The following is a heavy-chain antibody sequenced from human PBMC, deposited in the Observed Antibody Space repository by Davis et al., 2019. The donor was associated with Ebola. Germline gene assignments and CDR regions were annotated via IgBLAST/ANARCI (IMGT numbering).Heavy chain of an antibody. CDR2: INGGNGNT. J-gene: IGHJ4*02. Sequence: ASVKVSCKASGYTFTSYAMHWVRQAPGQRLEWMGWINGGNGNTKYSEKVQGRVTITRDTSASTAYMELRSLRSEDTAVYYCARADDSSGYYPLFDWGQGTLVTVSS. CDR3: ARADDSSGYYPLFD. CDR1: GYTFTSYA. D-gene: IGHD3-22*01. V-gene: IGHV1-3*01.